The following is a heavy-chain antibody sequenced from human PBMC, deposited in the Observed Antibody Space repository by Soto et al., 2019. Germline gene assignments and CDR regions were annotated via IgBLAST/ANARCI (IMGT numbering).Heavy chain of an antibody. CDR3: ARDWAYCTNGVCYTSRGRGDYYYGMDV. V-gene: IGHV3-48*02. CDR1: GFTFSSYS. CDR2: ISSSSSTI. D-gene: IGHD2-8*01. J-gene: IGHJ6*02. Sequence: GGSLRLSCAASGFTFSSYSMNWVRQAPGKGLEWVSYISSSSSTIYYADSVKGRFTISRDKAKNSLYLQMNSLRDEDTAVYYCARDWAYCTNGVCYTSRGRGDYYYGMDVWGQGTTVTVSS.